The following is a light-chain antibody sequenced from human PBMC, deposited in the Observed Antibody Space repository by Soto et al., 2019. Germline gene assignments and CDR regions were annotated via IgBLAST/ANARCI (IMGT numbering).Light chain of an antibody. CDR2: LGS. CDR3: VPALQTPLFT. J-gene: IGKJ3*01. Sequence: DLVMTQSQLSLPVTPGEPASISCRSSQSLLYSNGYNYLDWYLQNPGQSPQLLMYLGSNRASGVPDRFSGSGSGTDFTLKISRVQAEDGGVYYGVPALQTPLFTVGPVTKVDIK. V-gene: IGKV2-28*01. CDR1: QSLLYSNGYNY.